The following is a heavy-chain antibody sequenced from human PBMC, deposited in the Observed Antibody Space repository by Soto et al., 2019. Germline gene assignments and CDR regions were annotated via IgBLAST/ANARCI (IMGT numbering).Heavy chain of an antibody. CDR3: AKADSNYAGRFSYYYMDV. D-gene: IGHD4-4*01. CDR2: ISGYNGNT. Sequence: QVQLVQSGTEVKKPGASVKVSCKASGYTFRSYGISWVRQAPGQGLEWMGWISGYNGNTHYSQKFQGKVTMTTDTSTSTACMELRNLRSDDTAVYYCAKADSNYAGRFSYYYMDVWGTGTMVTVSS. J-gene: IGHJ6*03. V-gene: IGHV1-18*01. CDR1: GYTFRSYG.